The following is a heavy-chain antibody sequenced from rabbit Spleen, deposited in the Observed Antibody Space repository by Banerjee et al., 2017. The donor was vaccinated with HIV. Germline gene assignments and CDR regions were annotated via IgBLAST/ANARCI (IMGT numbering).Heavy chain of an antibody. Sequence: QSLEESGGDLVKPGASLTLTCTASGVSFSVSSYMCWVRQAPGKGPEWIACVTAGVSFTTYYATWAKGRFTISKTSSTTMTLEMTSLTAADTATYFCARDLAGVIGWNFGWWGPGTLVTVS. CDR2: VTAGVSFTT. D-gene: IGHD4-1*01. V-gene: IGHV1S40*01. J-gene: IGHJ6*01. CDR3: ARDLAGVIGWNFGW. CDR1: GVSFSVSSY.